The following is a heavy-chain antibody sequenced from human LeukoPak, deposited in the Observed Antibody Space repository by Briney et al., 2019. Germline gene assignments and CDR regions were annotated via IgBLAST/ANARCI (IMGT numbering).Heavy chain of an antibody. Sequence: GGPLRLSCAASGFTFSSYIMHWVRQAPGKGLEWVSSIGGSGGSTYYADSVKGRLTISRDNSKNTLYVQMNSLTGEDTAVYYCAKGGSGSYYKKGFDYWGQGTLVTVSS. V-gene: IGHV3-23*01. CDR3: AKGGSGSYYKKGFDY. D-gene: IGHD3-10*01. CDR2: IGGSGGST. CDR1: GFTFSSYI. J-gene: IGHJ4*02.